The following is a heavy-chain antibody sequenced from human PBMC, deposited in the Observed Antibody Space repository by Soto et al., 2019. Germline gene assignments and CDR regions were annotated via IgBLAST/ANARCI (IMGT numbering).Heavy chain of an antibody. V-gene: IGHV1-2*04. Sequence: ASVKVSCKASGYTFTGYYMHWVRQAPGQGLEWMGWINPNSGGTNYAQKFQGWVTMTRDTSISTAYMELSRLRSDDPAVYYCARDRPGGCPSLLGDYYYGMDVWGQGTTVTVSS. CDR2: INPNSGGT. CDR1: GYTFTGYY. CDR3: ARDRPGGCPSLLGDYYYGMDV. D-gene: IGHD3-10*01. J-gene: IGHJ6*02.